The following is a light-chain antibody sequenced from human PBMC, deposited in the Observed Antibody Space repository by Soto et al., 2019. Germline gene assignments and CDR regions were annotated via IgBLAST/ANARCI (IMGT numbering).Light chain of an antibody. J-gene: IGKJ1*01. Sequence: AIQMTQCPSSLSASVGDRVTITGRSSLSIISDLGWYQQKPGRAPKLLIYAASSLQSGVPSRFSGSGSGTDFTLTISSLQPEDFATYYCLQDYNYPRTFGQGTKV. CDR3: LQDYNYPRT. CDR2: AAS. CDR1: LSIISD. V-gene: IGKV1-6*01.